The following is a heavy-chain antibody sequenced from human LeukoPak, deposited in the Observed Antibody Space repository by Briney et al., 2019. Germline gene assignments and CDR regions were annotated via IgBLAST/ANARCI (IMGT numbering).Heavy chain of an antibody. CDR1: GGSISSYY. CDR2: IYYSGRT. Sequence: SETLSLTCTVSGGSISSYYWSWIRHPPGKGREWVWYIYYSGRTNYNPSLKSRATISVDTSKNQFSLKLSSVTAADTAVYYCARQSRRSKYSSSWYDAFDIWGQGTMVTVSS. CDR3: ARQSRRSKYSSSWYDAFDI. D-gene: IGHD6-13*01. J-gene: IGHJ3*02. V-gene: IGHV4-59*08.